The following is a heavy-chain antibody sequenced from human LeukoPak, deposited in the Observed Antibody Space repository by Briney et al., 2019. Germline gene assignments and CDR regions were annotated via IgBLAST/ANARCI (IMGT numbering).Heavy chain of an antibody. CDR2: ISGSGTI. V-gene: IGHV4-4*07. CDR3: ARDPATECSNGVCYKASWFDP. D-gene: IGHD2-8*01. J-gene: IGHJ5*02. Sequence: SETLSLTCTVSGGSINSYWSWIRQPAGKGLEWIGRISGSGTITYNPALQSRLSISIDTSKNQFSLKLSSVTAADTAMYYCARDPATECSNGVCYKASWFDPWGQGTLVTVSS. CDR1: GGSINSY.